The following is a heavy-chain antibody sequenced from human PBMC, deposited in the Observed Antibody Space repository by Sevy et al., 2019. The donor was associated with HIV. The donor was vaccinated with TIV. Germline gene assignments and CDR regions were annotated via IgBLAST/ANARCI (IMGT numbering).Heavy chain of an antibody. CDR2: IDTNTGNP. V-gene: IGHV7-4-1*02. CDR3: ARAPPATSFLVPRGFQH. CDR1: GYSFTSYV. Sequence: ASVKVSCKASGYSFTSYVMNWVRQAPGQGLEWMGWIDTNTGNPTYAQAFTGRFVFSLDTSVSTAYLQISGLKAEDTAVYYCARAPPATSFLVPRGFQHWGQGTLVTVSS. D-gene: IGHD6-13*01. J-gene: IGHJ1*01.